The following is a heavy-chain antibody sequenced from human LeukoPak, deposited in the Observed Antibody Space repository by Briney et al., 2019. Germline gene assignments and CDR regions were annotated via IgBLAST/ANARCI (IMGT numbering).Heavy chain of an antibody. V-gene: IGHV4-31*03. CDR2: IYYSGST. CDR1: GGSISSGGYY. Sequence: PSQTLSLTCTVSGGSISSGGYYWSWIRQHPGKGLEWIGYIYYSGSTYYNPSLKSRVTISVDTSKNQFSLKLSSVTAADTAVYYCARGGSGWYSPLDYWGQGTLVTVSS. J-gene: IGHJ4*02. CDR3: ARGGSGWYSPLDY. D-gene: IGHD6-19*01.